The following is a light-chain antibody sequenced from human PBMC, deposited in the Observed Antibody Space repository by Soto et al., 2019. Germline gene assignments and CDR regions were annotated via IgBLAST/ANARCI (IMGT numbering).Light chain of an antibody. J-gene: IGLJ2*01. Sequence: QSVLTQPPSVSAAPGQKVTISCSGSSSNIGNNYVSWYQQPPGTAPKLLIYDNDKRPSGIPDRFSGSKSGTSATLGVTGLQTGDEADYYCATWDSSLSAGVFGGGTQLTVL. CDR3: ATWDSSLSAGV. CDR2: DND. CDR1: SSNIGNNY. V-gene: IGLV1-51*01.